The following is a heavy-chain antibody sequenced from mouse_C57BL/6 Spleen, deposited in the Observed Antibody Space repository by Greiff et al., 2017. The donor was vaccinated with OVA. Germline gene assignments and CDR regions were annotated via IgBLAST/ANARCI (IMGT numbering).Heavy chain of an antibody. D-gene: IGHD2-2*01. Sequence: SGPVLVKPGASVKMSCKASGYTFTDYYMNWVKQSHGKSLEWIGVINPYNGGTSYNQKFKGKATLTVDKSSSTAYMELNSLTSEDSAVYYCAKELTMVSWGQGTTLTVSS. CDR3: AKELTMVS. J-gene: IGHJ2*01. CDR1: GYTFTDYY. V-gene: IGHV1-19*01. CDR2: INPYNGGT.